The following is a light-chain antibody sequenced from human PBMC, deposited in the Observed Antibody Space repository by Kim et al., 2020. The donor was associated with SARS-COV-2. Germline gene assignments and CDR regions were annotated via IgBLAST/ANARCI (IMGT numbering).Light chain of an antibody. J-gene: IGLJ1*01. CDR1: SSDVGAYNY. Sequence: QSALTQPASVSGSPGQSITISCTGTSSDVGAYNYVSWYQLHPGKAPELMVFDVNERPSGISNRFSGSKSGNTASLTITGLQAEDEADYYCCSYATSRSYVFGTGTKVTVL. CDR2: DVN. V-gene: IGLV2-14*01. CDR3: CSYATSRSYV.